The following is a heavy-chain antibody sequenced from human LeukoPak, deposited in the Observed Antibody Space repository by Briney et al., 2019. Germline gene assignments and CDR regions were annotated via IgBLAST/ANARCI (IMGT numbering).Heavy chain of an antibody. CDR2: ISGSGGST. J-gene: IGHJ6*03. D-gene: IGHD6-13*01. CDR3: ARVIRQPKYYYYYYYMDV. V-gene: IGHV3-23*01. CDR1: GFTFSNYD. Sequence: GGSLRLSCAASGFTFSNYDMSWVRQAPGKGLEWVSAISGSGGSTYYADSVKGRFTISRDNFKNTLYLQMNSLRADDTAVYYCARVIRQPKYYYYYYYMDVWGKGTTVTVSS.